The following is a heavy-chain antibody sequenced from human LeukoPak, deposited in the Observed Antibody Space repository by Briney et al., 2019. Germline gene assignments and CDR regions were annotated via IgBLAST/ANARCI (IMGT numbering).Heavy chain of an antibody. J-gene: IGHJ6*03. CDR1: GFTFSSYW. D-gene: IGHD2-2*01. CDR2: IKQDGSEK. V-gene: IGHV3-7*01. CDR3: ARDVRDIVVVPAAIFYYYYYMDV. Sequence: PGGSVRLSCAASGFTFSSYWMSWVRQAPGKGLEWVANIKQDGSEKYYVDSVKGRFTISRDNAKNSLYLQMNSLRAEDTAVYYCARDVRDIVVVPAAIFYYYYYMDVWGKGTTVTVSS.